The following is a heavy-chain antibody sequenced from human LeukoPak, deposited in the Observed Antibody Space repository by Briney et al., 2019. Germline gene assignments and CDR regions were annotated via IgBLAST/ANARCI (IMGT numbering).Heavy chain of an antibody. Sequence: ASVKVSCKASGYTFTSYYMHWVRQAPGQGLEWMGIINPSGGSTSYAQKFQGRVTMTRDTSTSTVYMELSSLRSEDTAVYYCASGVGRRIAARLNAFDIWGQGTMVTVSS. CDR1: GYTFTSYY. V-gene: IGHV1-46*01. CDR3: ASGVGRRIAARLNAFDI. CDR2: INPSGGST. J-gene: IGHJ3*02. D-gene: IGHD6-6*01.